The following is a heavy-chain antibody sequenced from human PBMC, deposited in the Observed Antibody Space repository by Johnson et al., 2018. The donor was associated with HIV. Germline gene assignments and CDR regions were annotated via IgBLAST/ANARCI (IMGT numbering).Heavy chain of an antibody. CDR2: IKQDGSEK. D-gene: IGHD4-17*01. V-gene: IGHV3-7*01. CDR3: ARDTSRTVTPHDAFDI. J-gene: IGHJ3*02. Sequence: VQLVESGGGVVQPGRSLRLSCAASEFSFSTYAMRWVRQAPGKGLEGVANIKQDGSEKFYVDSVKGRFTISRDNAKNSLYLQMNSLRAEDTAVYYCARDTSRTVTPHDAFDIWGQGTMVTVSS. CDR1: EFSFSTYA.